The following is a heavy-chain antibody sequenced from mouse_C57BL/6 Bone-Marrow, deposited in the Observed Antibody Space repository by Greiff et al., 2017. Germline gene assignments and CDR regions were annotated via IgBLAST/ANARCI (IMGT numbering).Heavy chain of an antibody. D-gene: IGHD1-1*01. J-gene: IGHJ2*01. CDR2: ISSGSSTN. Sequence: EVQLVESGGGLVKPGGSLKLSCAASGFTFSDYGMHWVRQAPVKGLEWVAYISSGSSTNYYADTVKGRFTISRDNAKNTLFLQMTSLRSEDTAMYYCARRLTTVVALDDWGRGTALTVSA. V-gene: IGHV5-17*01. CDR3: ARRLTTVVALDD. CDR1: GFTFSDYG.